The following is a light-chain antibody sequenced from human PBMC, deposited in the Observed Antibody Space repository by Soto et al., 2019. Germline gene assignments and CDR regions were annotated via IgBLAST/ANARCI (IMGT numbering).Light chain of an antibody. J-gene: IGKJ2*01. CDR3: QARGNWHT. CDR1: QSVSTY. V-gene: IGKV3-11*01. CDR2: DAS. Sequence: IVLTQSPATLSLSPGESATLSCRASQSVSTYLAWYQQKPGQAPRLVIYDASNRATGIPARFSGSGSATDFTLTISSLQPEDFAVYYCQARGNWHTFGQGTKLDIK.